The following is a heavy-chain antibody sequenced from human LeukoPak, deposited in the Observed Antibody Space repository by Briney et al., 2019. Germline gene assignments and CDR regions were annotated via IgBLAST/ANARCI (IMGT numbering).Heavy chain of an antibody. D-gene: IGHD1-26*01. Sequence: ASVKVSCKASGYTFTSYGISWVRLAPGQGPRWMGWISAYNGNTNYAQKLQGRVTMTADTSTSTAYMELRGLRSDDTAVYYCARPLVGATSAFDIWGQGTMVTVSS. V-gene: IGHV1-18*01. CDR3: ARPLVGATSAFDI. CDR1: GYTFTSYG. J-gene: IGHJ3*02. CDR2: ISAYNGNT.